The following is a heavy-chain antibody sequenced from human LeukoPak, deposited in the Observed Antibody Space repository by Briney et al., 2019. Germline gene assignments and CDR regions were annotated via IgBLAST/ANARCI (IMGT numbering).Heavy chain of an antibody. J-gene: IGHJ5*02. CDR2: INPHSRAT. V-gene: IGHV1-2*02. Sequence: GVSVKVSCKASGNDFSDFYFNWVRQAPGRGLEWVGWINPHSRATHYAQRFRGRVTMEASITTAYMELNSLTSDDTAVYYCVTTSVTHTRDPWGQGTLVTVSS. CDR1: GNDFSDFY. CDR3: VTTSVTHTRDP. D-gene: IGHD5/OR15-5a*01.